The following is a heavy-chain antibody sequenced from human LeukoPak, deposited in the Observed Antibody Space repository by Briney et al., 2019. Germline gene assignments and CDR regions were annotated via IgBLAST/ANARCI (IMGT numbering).Heavy chain of an antibody. CDR3: ASFVGGYDSSGYYSHFDY. D-gene: IGHD3-22*01. CDR2: IYSGGST. CDR1: GFTFDDYG. V-gene: IGHV3-53*01. Sequence: GGSLRLSCAASGFTFDDYGMSWVRQAPGKGLEWVSVIYSGGSTYYADSVKGRFTISRDNSKNTLYLQMNSLRAEDTAVYYCASFVGGYDSSGYYSHFDYWGQGTLVTVSS. J-gene: IGHJ4*02.